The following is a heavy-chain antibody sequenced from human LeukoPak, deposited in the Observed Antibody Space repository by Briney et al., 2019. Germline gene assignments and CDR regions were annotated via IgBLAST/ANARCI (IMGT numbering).Heavy chain of an antibody. Sequence: GGSLRLSCAASGFTFSSYAMSWVRQAPGKGPEWVSAISGSGGSTYYADSVKGRFTISRDNSKNTLYLQMNSLRAEDTAVYYCAKDPGLLFVVVPAAIEDHIDYWGQGTLATVSS. CDR3: AKDPGLLFVVVPAAIEDHIDY. J-gene: IGHJ4*02. CDR1: GFTFSSYA. V-gene: IGHV3-23*01. D-gene: IGHD2-2*01. CDR2: ISGSGGST.